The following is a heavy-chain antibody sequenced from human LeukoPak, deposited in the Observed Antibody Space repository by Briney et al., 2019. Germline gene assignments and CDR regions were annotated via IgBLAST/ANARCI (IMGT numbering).Heavy chain of an antibody. CDR2: IIPIFGTA. D-gene: IGHD6-25*01. Sequence: ASVKVSCTASGGTFSSYAISWVRQAPGQGLEWMGRIIPIFGTAYYAQKFQGRVTITTDESTSTAYMELSSLRSEDTAVYYCARESGGYIIDYWGQGTLVTVSS. CDR3: ARESGGYIIDY. CDR1: GGTFSSYA. V-gene: IGHV1-69*05. J-gene: IGHJ4*02.